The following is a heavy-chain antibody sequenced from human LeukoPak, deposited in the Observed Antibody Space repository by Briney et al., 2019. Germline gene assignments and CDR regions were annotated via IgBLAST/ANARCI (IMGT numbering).Heavy chain of an antibody. CDR3: ARGDDSSGQGY. Sequence: SETLSLTCTVSGVSISGYYWSWIRQPPGKGLEWIGRIHTSGGTNYNPSPKSRVTMSVDTSKNQFSLKLSSVTAADTAVYYCARGDDSSGQGYWGQGTLVTVSS. V-gene: IGHV4-4*07. CDR2: IHTSGGT. CDR1: GVSISGYY. D-gene: IGHD3-22*01. J-gene: IGHJ4*02.